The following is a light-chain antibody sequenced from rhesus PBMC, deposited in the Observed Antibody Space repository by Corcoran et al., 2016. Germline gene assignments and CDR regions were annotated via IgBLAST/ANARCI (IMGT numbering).Light chain of an antibody. CDR2: HGS. Sequence: EILLTQSPATLSLSPGERVTLSCRASQSVSSNLAWYAQKPGQSPWLLIYHGSNRATGVPDRLSGSGSGTDFTLTITSLEAEDLEVYYCQQYNNWLTFGGGTRV. V-gene: IGKV3-35*01. CDR3: QQYNNWLT. J-gene: IGKJ4*01. CDR1: QSVSSN.